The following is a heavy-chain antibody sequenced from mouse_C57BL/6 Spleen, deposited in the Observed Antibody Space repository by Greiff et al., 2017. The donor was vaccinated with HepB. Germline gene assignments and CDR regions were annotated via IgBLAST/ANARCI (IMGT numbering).Heavy chain of an antibody. V-gene: IGHV5-4*01. CDR1: GFTFSSYA. J-gene: IGHJ2*01. Sequence: EVMLVESGGGLVKPGGSLKLSCAASGFTFSSYAMSWVRQTPEKRLEWVATISDGGSYTYYPDNVKGRFTLSRDTAKNNLYLQMSHLKSEDTAMYYCARDRGGYWGQGTTLTVSS. CDR3: ARDRGGY. CDR2: ISDGGSYT.